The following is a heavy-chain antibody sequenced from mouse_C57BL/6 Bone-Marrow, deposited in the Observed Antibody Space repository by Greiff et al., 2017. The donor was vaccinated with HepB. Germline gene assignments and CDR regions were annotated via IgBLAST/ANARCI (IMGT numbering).Heavy chain of an antibody. CDR1: GYSFTGYF. Sequence: VQLQQSGPELVKPGDSVKISCKASGYSFTGYFMNWVMQSHGKSLEWIGRINPYNGDTFYNQKFKGKATLTVDKSSSTAHMELRSLTSEDSAVYYCARAYSLYYVGYGGQGTTLTVSS. CDR3: ARAYSLYYVGY. J-gene: IGHJ2*01. CDR2: INPYNGDT. D-gene: IGHD2-12*01. V-gene: IGHV1-20*01.